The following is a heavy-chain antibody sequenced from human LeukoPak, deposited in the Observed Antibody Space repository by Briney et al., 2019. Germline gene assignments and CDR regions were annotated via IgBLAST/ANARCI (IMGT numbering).Heavy chain of an antibody. V-gene: IGHV5-51*01. D-gene: IGHD6-13*01. J-gene: IGHJ4*02. CDR1: GYSFTSYW. Sequence: GESLKVSCKGSGYSFTSYWIGWVRQMPGKGLEWMGSIYPGDSDTRYSPSFQGQVTISADKSISTAYLQWSSLKASDTAMYYCARQIGYSSSRHTDYFDYWGQGTLVTVSS. CDR2: IYPGDSDT. CDR3: ARQIGYSSSRHTDYFDY.